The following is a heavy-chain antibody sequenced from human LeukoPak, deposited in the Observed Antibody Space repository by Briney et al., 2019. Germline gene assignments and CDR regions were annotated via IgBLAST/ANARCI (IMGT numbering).Heavy chain of an antibody. Sequence: AGGSLRLSCAVSGFTFSSYAMSWVRQAPGKGLEWVSAISGSGGSTYYADSVKGRFTISRDNSKNTLYLQMNSLRAEDTAVYYCAKALWSGYGDSNWFDPWGQGTLVTVSS. D-gene: IGHD4-17*01. J-gene: IGHJ5*02. CDR1: GFTFSSYA. CDR2: ISGSGGST. V-gene: IGHV3-23*01. CDR3: AKALWSGYGDSNWFDP.